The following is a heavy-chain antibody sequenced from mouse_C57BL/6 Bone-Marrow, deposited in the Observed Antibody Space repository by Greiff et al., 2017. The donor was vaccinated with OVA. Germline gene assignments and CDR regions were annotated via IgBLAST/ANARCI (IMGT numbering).Heavy chain of an antibody. CDR1: GYTFTDYY. V-gene: IGHV1-19*01. Sequence: EVQLVESGPVLVKPGASVKMSCKASGYTFTDYYMNWVKQSHGKSLEWIGVVNPYNGGTSYNQQFKGKATLTVDKSSSTAYMELNSLTSEYSAVYYCARTGLYYVDYWGQGTTLTVSS. CDR2: VNPYNGGT. CDR3: ARTGLYYVDY. J-gene: IGHJ2*01.